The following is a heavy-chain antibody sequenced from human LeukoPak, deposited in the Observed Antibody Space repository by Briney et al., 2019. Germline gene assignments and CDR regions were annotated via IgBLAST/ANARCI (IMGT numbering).Heavy chain of an antibody. Sequence: SETLSLTCTVSGGSISSSSYYWGWIRQPPGKGLEWIGSIYYSGSTYYNPSLKSRVTISVDTSKNQFSLKLSSVTAADTAVYYCARGVGATEIGAFDIWGQGTMVTVSS. CDR1: GGSISSSSYY. J-gene: IGHJ3*02. CDR2: IYYSGST. V-gene: IGHV4-39*07. CDR3: ARGVGATEIGAFDI. D-gene: IGHD1-26*01.